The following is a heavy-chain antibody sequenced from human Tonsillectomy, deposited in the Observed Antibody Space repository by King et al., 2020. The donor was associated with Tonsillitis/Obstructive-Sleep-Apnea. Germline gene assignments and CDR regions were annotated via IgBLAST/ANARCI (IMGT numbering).Heavy chain of an antibody. D-gene: IGHD6-6*01. CDR2: IDPSDSYT. V-gene: IGHV5-10-1*01. Sequence: VKLVESGAEVKKPGESLRISCKDSGYSFTSYWINWVRQMPGKGLEWMGRIDPSDSYTNYSPSFQGHVTISADKSISTAYLQWSRLKASDTAMYYCARLPREYSSSSGYYYYMDVWGKGTTVTVSS. J-gene: IGHJ6*03. CDR1: GYSFTSYW. CDR3: ARLPREYSSSSGYYYYMDV.